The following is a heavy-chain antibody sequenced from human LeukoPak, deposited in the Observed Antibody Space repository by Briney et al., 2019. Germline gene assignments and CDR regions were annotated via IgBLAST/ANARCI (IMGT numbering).Heavy chain of an antibody. D-gene: IGHD3-10*01. CDR2: IIPIFGTA. CDR3: ARAQYYYGSENWFDP. J-gene: IGHJ5*02. CDR1: GGTFSSYA. Sequence: SVKVPCKASGGTFSSYAISWVRQAPGQGLEWMGGIIPIFGTANYAQKFQGRVTITADESTSTAYMELSSLRSEDTAVYYCARAQYYYGSENWFDPWGQGTLSPSPQ. V-gene: IGHV1-69*13.